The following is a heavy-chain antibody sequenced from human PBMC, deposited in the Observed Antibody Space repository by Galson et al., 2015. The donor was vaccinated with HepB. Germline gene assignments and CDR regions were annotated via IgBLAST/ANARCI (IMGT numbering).Heavy chain of an antibody. CDR1: GGXXXXXXXX. J-gene: IGHJ5*02. V-gene: IGHV4-39*01. CDR3: ARHVGRYYDWCFDP. D-gene: IGHD3-9*01. CDR2: IYXXXST. Sequence: TLSLTCTVSGGXXXXXXXXXXXXPRPAGRXXXCXXXIYXXXSTYYTPSLKRRVTISVDTSKNQFSLKLGSVTAADTAVYYCARHVGRYYDWCFDPWGQGTLVXVS.